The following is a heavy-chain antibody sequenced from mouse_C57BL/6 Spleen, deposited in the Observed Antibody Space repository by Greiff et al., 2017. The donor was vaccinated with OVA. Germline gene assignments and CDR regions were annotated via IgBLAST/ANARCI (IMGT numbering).Heavy chain of an antibody. Sequence: EVKVVESGGGLVQPGGSLSLSCAASGFTFTDYYMSWVRQPPGKALEWLGFIRNKANGYTTEYSASVKGRFTISRDNSQSILYLQMNALRAEDSATYYCARRSNWYFDVWGTGTTVTVSS. CDR3: ARRSNWYFDV. J-gene: IGHJ1*03. V-gene: IGHV7-3*01. CDR1: GFTFTDYY. CDR2: IRNKANGYTT.